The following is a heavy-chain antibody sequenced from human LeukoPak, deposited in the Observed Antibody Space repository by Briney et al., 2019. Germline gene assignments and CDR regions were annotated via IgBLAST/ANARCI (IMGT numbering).Heavy chain of an antibody. Sequence: PGGSLRLSCAASGFTFSFYWLYGVRQAPGMGLEWVAIMNQDGREKYYVDSVKGRFTISRDNAKNSLYLQTNSLRAENTAVYYCARDLDDYNNNPGFDMVYWGQGTLVTVSS. J-gene: IGHJ4*02. D-gene: IGHD4-11*01. CDR2: MNQDGREK. CDR1: GFTFSFYW. CDR3: ARDLDDYNNNPGFDMVY. V-gene: IGHV3-7*01.